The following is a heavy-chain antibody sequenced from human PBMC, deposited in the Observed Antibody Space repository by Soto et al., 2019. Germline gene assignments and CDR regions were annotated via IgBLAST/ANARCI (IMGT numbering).Heavy chain of an antibody. D-gene: IGHD1-1*01. CDR1: GYTFTSYD. CDR3: ARRAETNGWNGFGADKYYFDF. CDR2: MNPNTGNS. Sequence: GASVKVSCKAFGYTFTSYDIYWVRQATGQGLEWMGWMNPNTGNSAYAQKFQGRVTVTSDTSINTVHMELSSRRSEDTAVYYCARRAETNGWNGFGADKYYFDFWGQGTLVTVSS. J-gene: IGHJ4*02. V-gene: IGHV1-8*01.